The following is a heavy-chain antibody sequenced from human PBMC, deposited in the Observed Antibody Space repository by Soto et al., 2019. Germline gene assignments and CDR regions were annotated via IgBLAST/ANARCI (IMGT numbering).Heavy chain of an antibody. J-gene: IGHJ4*02. CDR1: GFTFSSYS. CDR3: ARHGYYYDSSGYPSYDY. D-gene: IGHD3-22*01. CDR2: ISSSSSTI. V-gene: IGHV3-48*02. Sequence: GGSLRLSCAASGFTFSSYSMNWVRQAPGKGLEWVSYISSSSSTIYYADSVKGRFTISRDNAKNSLYLQMNSLRDEDTAVYYCARHGYYYDSSGYPSYDYWGQGTLVTVS.